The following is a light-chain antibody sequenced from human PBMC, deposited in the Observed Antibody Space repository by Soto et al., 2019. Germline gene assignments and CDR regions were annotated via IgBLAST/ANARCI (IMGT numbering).Light chain of an antibody. V-gene: IGKV3-11*01. CDR3: QQRSNWPYT. Sequence: EIVMTQSPVTLSLSPGERATLSCRASQSVSSYLAWYQQKPGQAPRLLIYGASNRATGIPARFSGSGSGTAFTLTISSLEPEDFAVYYCQQRSNWPYTFGQGTKLEIK. CDR2: GAS. CDR1: QSVSSY. J-gene: IGKJ2*01.